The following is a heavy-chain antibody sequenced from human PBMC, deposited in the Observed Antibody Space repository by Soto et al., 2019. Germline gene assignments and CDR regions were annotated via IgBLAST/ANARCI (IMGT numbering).Heavy chain of an antibody. D-gene: IGHD3-22*01. CDR3: VKARGYYDRRAFDI. CDR1: GFTFSSYA. J-gene: IGHJ3*02. Sequence: GGSLRLSCSTSGFTFSSYAMHWVRQAPGKGLEYVSAISSNGGSTYYADSVKGRFTISRDNSKNTLYLQMSSLRAEDTAVYYCVKARGYYDRRAFDIWGQGTMVTGSS. V-gene: IGHV3-64D*06. CDR2: ISSNGGST.